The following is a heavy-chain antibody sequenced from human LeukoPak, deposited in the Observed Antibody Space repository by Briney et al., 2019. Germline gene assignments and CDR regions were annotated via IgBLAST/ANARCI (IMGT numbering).Heavy chain of an antibody. Sequence: ASVKVSCKASGGTFSSYGITWVRQAPGQGLEWMGWISPYNGKTKFAQKFQGRVTIRADTSTSTGYMELRSLRSDDTAVYYCASGYYSDGNGYSPADYWGQGTLVTVSS. D-gene: IGHD3-22*01. CDR3: ASGYYSDGNGYSPADY. CDR2: ISPYNGKT. CDR1: GGTFSSYG. V-gene: IGHV1-18*01. J-gene: IGHJ4*02.